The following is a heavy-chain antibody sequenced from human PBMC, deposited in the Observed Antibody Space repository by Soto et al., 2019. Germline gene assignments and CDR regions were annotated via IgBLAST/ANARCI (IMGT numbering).Heavy chain of an antibody. CDR1: GGSLSTNP. D-gene: IGHD2-15*01. CDR2: TGSGTGPG. J-gene: IGHJ4*02. V-gene: IGHV1-69*06. Sequence: SVKVSCKASGGSLSTNPISWVRQAPGQGLEWMGGTGSGTGPGNHAQKFQGRLTVTADKSTSTVYMELTNLSSEDTAVYYCARRASGGFYRFFDSWGQGTPVPVYS. CDR3: ARRASGGFYRFFDS.